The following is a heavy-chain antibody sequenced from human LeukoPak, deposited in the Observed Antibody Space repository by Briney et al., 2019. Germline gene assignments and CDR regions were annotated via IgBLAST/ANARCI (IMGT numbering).Heavy chain of an antibody. J-gene: IGHJ5*02. CDR1: GFTFSSYS. CDR3: ARPGNTGSPNWFDP. V-gene: IGHV4-39*07. Sequence: GSLRLSCAASGFTFSSYSMNWVRQAPGKGLEWIGSIYYSGNTHYNPSLKSRVSISVDTSKNQFSLKVTSVTAADTAVYYCARPGNTGSPNWFDPWGQGTLVTVSS. D-gene: IGHD1-26*01. CDR2: IYYSGNT.